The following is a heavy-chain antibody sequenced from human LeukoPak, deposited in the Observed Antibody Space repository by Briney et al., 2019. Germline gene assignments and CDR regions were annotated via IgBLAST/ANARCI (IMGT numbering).Heavy chain of an antibody. Sequence: GASVKVSCKASGYTFTSYYMHWVRQAPGQGLEWMGIINPSGGSTSYAQKFQGRVTITADESTSTAYMELSSLRSEDTAVYYCASELQEQQLVGREYWGQGTLVTVSS. CDR2: INPSGGST. V-gene: IGHV1-46*01. D-gene: IGHD6-13*01. J-gene: IGHJ4*02. CDR3: ASELQEQQLVGREY. CDR1: GYTFTSYY.